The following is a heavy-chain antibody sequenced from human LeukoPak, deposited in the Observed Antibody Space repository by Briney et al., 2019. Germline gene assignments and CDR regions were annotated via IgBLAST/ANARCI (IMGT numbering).Heavy chain of an antibody. CDR3: AKSYYDILTGQPY. CDR2: ISGSGGGT. Sequence: GGSLRLSCAASGFTFSTYAMSWVRQAPGKGLGWVSAISGSGGGTYYADSVRGRFTISRDNSKNTLYLQMNSLRAEDTAIYYCAKSYYDILTGQPYWGQGTLVTVSS. D-gene: IGHD3-9*01. CDR1: GFTFSTYA. J-gene: IGHJ4*02. V-gene: IGHV3-23*01.